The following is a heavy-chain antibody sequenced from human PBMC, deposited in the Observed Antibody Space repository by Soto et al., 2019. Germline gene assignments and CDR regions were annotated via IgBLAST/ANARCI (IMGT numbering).Heavy chain of an antibody. CDR1: GYTFTSFG. CDR2: ISAYDGNT. J-gene: IGHJ4*02. CDR3: ARDPQEAALAVAGDVFDY. D-gene: IGHD6-19*01. Sequence: PGESLKISCKASGYTFTSFGINWVRRAPGQGLEWMGWISAYDGNTNYAQKLQGRVTLTTDTSTSTAYMELRSLTSDDTAVYYCARDPQEAALAVAGDVFDYWGQGTLVTVSS. V-gene: IGHV1-18*01.